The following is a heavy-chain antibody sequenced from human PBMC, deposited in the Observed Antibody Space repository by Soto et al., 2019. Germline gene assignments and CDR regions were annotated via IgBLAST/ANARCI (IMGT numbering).Heavy chain of an antibody. CDR3: ARSGRADAFDI. CDR2: INPSGGST. V-gene: IGHV1-46*01. D-gene: IGHD1-26*01. Sequence: ASVKVSCKASGYTFTSYYMHWVRQAPGQGLECMGIINPSGGSTSYAQKFQGRVTMTRDTSTSTVYMELSSLRSEDTAVYYCARSGRADAFDIWGQGTMVTVSS. CDR1: GYTFTSYY. J-gene: IGHJ3*02.